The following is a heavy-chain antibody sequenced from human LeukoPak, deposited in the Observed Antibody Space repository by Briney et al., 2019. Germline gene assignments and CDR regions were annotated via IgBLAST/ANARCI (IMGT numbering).Heavy chain of an antibody. D-gene: IGHD5-24*01. CDR1: GGSISSYY. Sequence: PSETLSLTCTVSGGSISSYYWSWIRQPPGKGLEWIGYIYYSGSTNYNPSLKSRVTISVDTSKNQFSLKLNSVTAADTAVYYCARVSSAADGYYYYYYMDVWGKGPRSPSP. V-gene: IGHV4-59*01. CDR2: IYYSGST. J-gene: IGHJ6*03. CDR3: ARVSSAADGYYYYYYMDV.